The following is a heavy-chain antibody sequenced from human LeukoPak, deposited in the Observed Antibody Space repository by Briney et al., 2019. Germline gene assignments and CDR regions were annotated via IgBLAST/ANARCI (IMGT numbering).Heavy chain of an antibody. CDR3: ASEPGIAVAGTLVR. J-gene: IGHJ4*02. CDR1: GSSFTSYW. V-gene: IGHV5-10-1*01. D-gene: IGHD6-19*01. CDR2: IDPSDSYT. Sequence: GASLLISCKGSGSSFTSYWISWVRQVPGKGLEWMGRIDPSDSYTNYSPSFQGHVTISADKSISTAYLQWSSLKASDTAMYYCASEPGIAVAGTLVRWGQGTLVTVSS.